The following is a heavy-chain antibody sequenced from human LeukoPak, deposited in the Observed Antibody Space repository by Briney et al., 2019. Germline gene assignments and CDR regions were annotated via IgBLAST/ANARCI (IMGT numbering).Heavy chain of an antibody. CDR3: AKDSQVRGVWFDP. CDR1: GFTFSSYA. Sequence: GGPLRLSCAASGFTFSSYAMSWVRQAPGKGREWVSAISGSGGSTYYADSVKGRFTISRDNSKNTLYPQMNSLRAEDTAVYYCAKDSQVRGVWFDPWGQGTLVTVSS. V-gene: IGHV3-23*01. D-gene: IGHD3-10*01. CDR2: ISGSGGST. J-gene: IGHJ5*02.